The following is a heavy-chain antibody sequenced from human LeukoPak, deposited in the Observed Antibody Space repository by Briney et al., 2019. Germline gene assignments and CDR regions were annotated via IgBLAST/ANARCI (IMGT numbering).Heavy chain of an antibody. D-gene: IGHD6-6*01. CDR2: ISGSGGST. J-gene: IGHJ4*02. CDR1: GFTFSSYA. V-gene: IGHV3-23*01. Sequence: GGSLRLSCAASGFTFSSYAMSWVRQAPGKGLEWVSAISGSGGSTYYADSVKGRSTISRDNSKNTLYLQMNSLRAEDTAVYYCAKVDGYSSSYFDYWGQGTLVTVSS. CDR3: AKVDGYSSSYFDY.